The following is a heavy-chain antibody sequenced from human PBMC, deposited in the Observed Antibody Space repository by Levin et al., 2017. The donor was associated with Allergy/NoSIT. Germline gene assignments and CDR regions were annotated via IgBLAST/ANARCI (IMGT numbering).Heavy chain of an antibody. D-gene: IGHD5-12*01. CDR3: ARLQYVAYDRGFDY. V-gene: IGHV3-7*01. J-gene: IGHJ4*02. CDR2: IKQDGGEK. Sequence: GESLKISCAASGFTFSSYWMSWVRQAPGKGLEWVANIKQDGGEKYYVDSVKGRFTISRDNAKNSLYLQMNGLRAEDTALYFCARLQYVAYDRGFDYWGQGTLVTVSS. CDR1: GFTFSSYW.